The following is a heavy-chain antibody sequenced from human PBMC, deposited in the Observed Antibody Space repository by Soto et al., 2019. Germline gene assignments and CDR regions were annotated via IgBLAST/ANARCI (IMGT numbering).Heavy chain of an antibody. CDR2: IYPSDSTT. V-gene: IGHV5-51*01. CDR3: ARTRSFTLGFYYDGMDV. J-gene: IGHJ6*02. D-gene: IGHD6-6*01. Sequence: GESLKISCKGSGYSFTNYWIAWVRQMPGKGLEYMGIIYPSDSTTRYSPSFQGQVTISADKSLRTAYLQWTSLKASDTALYYCARTRSFTLGFYYDGMDVWGQGTTVTVSS. CDR1: GYSFTNYW.